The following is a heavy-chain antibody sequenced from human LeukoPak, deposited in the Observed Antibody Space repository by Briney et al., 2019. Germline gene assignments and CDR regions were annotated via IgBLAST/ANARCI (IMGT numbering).Heavy chain of an antibody. CDR3: AKNGDRGAYCSGGTCYPYYYYNMDV. CDR2: IYYSGST. D-gene: IGHD2-15*01. V-gene: IGHV4-59*01. J-gene: IGHJ6*03. Sequence: SETLSLTCTVSGGSISSYYWSWIRQPPGKGLEWIGYIYYSGSTNYNPSLKSRVTISVDTSKNQFSLKLSSVTAADTAIYSCAKNGDRGAYCSGGTCYPYYYYNMDVWGKGTTVTISS. CDR1: GGSISSYY.